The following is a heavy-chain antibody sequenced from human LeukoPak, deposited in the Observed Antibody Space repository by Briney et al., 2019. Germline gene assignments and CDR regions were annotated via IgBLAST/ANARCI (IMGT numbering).Heavy chain of an antibody. Sequence: GGSLRLSCATSAFSFGTYAMSWVRQAPGKGLEWVSVIYSGGSTYYADSVKGRFTISRDNSKNTLYLQMNSLRAEDTAVYYCARGRWGIAARYIDYWGQGTLVTVSS. CDR1: AFSFGTYA. CDR2: IYSGGST. D-gene: IGHD6-6*01. CDR3: ARGRWGIAARYIDY. V-gene: IGHV3-53*01. J-gene: IGHJ4*02.